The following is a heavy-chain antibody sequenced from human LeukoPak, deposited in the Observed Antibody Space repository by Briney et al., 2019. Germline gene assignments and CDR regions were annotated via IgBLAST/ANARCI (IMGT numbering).Heavy chain of an antibody. CDR1: GYSFTSYW. CDR2: IYPGDSDT. J-gene: IGHJ3*02. CDR3: ARQSKSMARGPRGAFDI. Sequence: GESLKISCKGSGYSFTSYWIGWVRQMPGKGLEWMGIIYPGDSDTRYSPSFQGQVTISADKSISTAYLQWSSLKASDTATYYCARQSKSMARGPRGAFDIWGQGTMVTVSS. D-gene: IGHD3-10*01. V-gene: IGHV5-51*01.